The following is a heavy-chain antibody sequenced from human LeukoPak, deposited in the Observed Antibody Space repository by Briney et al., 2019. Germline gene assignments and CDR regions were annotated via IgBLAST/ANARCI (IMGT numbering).Heavy chain of an antibody. CDR2: IYYSGRP. CDR3: ARVSCGGDCYSGAFDI. D-gene: IGHD2-21*01. CDR1: GGSISSYY. V-gene: IGHV4-59*01. J-gene: IGHJ3*02. Sequence: SETLSLTFTVSGGSISSYYWSSIRQTPGKGLGRIGCIYYSGRPNYNHSLKGRVTISVDTSKNQFSLKLSAVTAADTAVYYCARVSCGGDCYSGAFDIWGQGTMVTVSS.